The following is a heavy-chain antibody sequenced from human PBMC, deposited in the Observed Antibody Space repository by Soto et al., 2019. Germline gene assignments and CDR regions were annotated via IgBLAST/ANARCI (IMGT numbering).Heavy chain of an antibody. D-gene: IGHD1-1*01. Sequence: QVQLVQSGAEVKKPGASVKVSCKASGYTFTSYDINWVRQATGQGREWMGWMNPNSGNTGYSQKFQGRVTMTRNTSISTAYMALSRLRSEDTAVYYCASERTGTTSMDVWGQGTTVTVSS. CDR3: ASERTGTTSMDV. V-gene: IGHV1-8*01. CDR1: GYTFTSYD. CDR2: MNPNSGNT. J-gene: IGHJ6*02.